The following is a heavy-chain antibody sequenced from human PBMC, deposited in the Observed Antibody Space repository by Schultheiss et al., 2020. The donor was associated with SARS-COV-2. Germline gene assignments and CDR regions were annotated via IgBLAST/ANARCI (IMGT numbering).Heavy chain of an antibody. Sequence: GGSLRLSCAASGFTFSSYDMHWVRQATGKGLEWVSAIGTAGDTYYPGSVKGRFTISRDNSKNTLYLQMNSLRAEDTAVYYCARGFCSGGSCYSGGENYYYGMDVWGQGTTVTVSS. D-gene: IGHD2-15*01. J-gene: IGHJ6*02. CDR3: ARGFCSGGSCYSGGENYYYGMDV. V-gene: IGHV3-13*01. CDR2: IGTAGDT. CDR1: GFTFSSYD.